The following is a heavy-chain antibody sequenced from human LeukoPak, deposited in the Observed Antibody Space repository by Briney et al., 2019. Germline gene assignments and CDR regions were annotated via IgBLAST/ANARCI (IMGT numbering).Heavy chain of an antibody. Sequence: GGSLRLSCAASGFTFSSYGMHWVRQAPGKGLEWVAVIWYDGSNKYYADSVKGQFTISRDNSKNTLYLQMNSLRAEDTAVYYCARVRRGATVTKDRANYFDYWGQGTLVTVSS. D-gene: IGHD4-17*01. CDR3: ARVRRGATVTKDRANYFDY. CDR2: IWYDGSNK. CDR1: GFTFSSYG. J-gene: IGHJ4*02. V-gene: IGHV3-33*01.